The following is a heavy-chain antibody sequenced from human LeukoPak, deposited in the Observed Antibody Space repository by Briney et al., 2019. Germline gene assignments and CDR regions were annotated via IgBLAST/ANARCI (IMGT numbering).Heavy chain of an antibody. CDR1: GFTFSSYA. Sequence: GGSLRLSRAASGFTFSSYAMHWFRQAPGKGLEWVAVISYDGSNKYYADSVKGRFTISRDNSKNTLYLQMNSLRAEDTAVYYCARDLAPVFDYWGQGTLVTVSS. D-gene: IGHD3-10*02. CDR3: ARDLAPVFDY. V-gene: IGHV3-30*04. CDR2: ISYDGSNK. J-gene: IGHJ4*02.